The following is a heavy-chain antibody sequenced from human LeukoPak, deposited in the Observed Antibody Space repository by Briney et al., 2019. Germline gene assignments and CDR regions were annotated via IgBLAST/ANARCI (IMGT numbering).Heavy chain of an antibody. CDR2: INHSGST. CDR3: ARRSPWAPYNWFDP. J-gene: IGHJ5*02. D-gene: IGHD3-16*01. Sequence: SETLSLTSAVYGGSFSDYAWTWIRQPPGKGLEWIGEINHSGSTNYNPSLKSRVTISVDTSKNQFSLKLSSVTAADTAVYYCARRSPWAPYNWFDPWGQGALVTVSS. V-gene: IGHV4-34*01. CDR1: GGSFSDYA.